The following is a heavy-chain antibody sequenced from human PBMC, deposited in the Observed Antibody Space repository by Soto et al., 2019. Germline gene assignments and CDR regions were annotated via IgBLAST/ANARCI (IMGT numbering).Heavy chain of an antibody. CDR2: INHSGST. CDR3: ARLVTRPKTKLPQYYYYGMDV. CDR1: GGSFSGYY. J-gene: IGHJ6*02. Sequence: KSSETLSLTCAVYGGSFSGYYWSWIRQPPGKGLEWIGEINHSGSTNYNPSLKSRVTISVDTSKNQFSLKLSSVTAADTAVYYCARLVTRPKTKLPQYYYYGMDVWGQGTTAPVSS. V-gene: IGHV4-34*01. D-gene: IGHD2-21*02.